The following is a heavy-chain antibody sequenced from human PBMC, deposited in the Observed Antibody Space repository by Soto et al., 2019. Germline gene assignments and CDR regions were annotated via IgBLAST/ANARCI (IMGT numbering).Heavy chain of an antibody. Sequence: QVQLQESGPGLVKPSQTLSLTCTVSGGSISTGGYYWSWIRQHPGRGLEWIGYIYHSGMTFSNPSLQSRVARSIDTSKNTSSLKLSSVTAADTAVYYCATVRWELHHAFDIWGQGTMVSVSS. CDR3: ATVRWELHHAFDI. J-gene: IGHJ3*02. D-gene: IGHD1-26*01. V-gene: IGHV4-31*03. CDR2: IYHSGMT. CDR1: GGSISTGGYY.